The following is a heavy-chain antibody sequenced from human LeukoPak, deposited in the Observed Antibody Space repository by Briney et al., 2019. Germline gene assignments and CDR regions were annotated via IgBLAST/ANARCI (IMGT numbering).Heavy chain of an antibody. D-gene: IGHD3-16*01. V-gene: IGHV1-46*01. CDR3: ARVGGYYYYYMDV. Sequence: GASVKVSCKASGYTFTSYYMHWVRQAPGQGLEWMGIINPSGGSTSYAQKFQGRVTITRNTSISTAYMELSSLRSEDTAVYYCARVGGYYYYYMDVWGKGTTVTVSS. CDR1: GYTFTSYY. J-gene: IGHJ6*03. CDR2: INPSGGST.